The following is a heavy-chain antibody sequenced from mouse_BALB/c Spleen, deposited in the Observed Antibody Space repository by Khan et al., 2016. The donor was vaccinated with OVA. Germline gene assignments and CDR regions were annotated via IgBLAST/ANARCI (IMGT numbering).Heavy chain of an antibody. CDR1: GFSLSTYG. D-gene: IGHD2-14*01. CDR3: ARNSYMYDFTY. J-gene: IGHJ3*01. CDR2: IWSGGNT. V-gene: IGHV2-2*01. Sequence: QVQLQQSGPGLVQPSQSLSITCTVSGFSLSTYGVHWVRQSPGKGLEWLGVIWSGGNTDYNAPFMSRLNITKDNSKTQVFFRMDSLQPDDTAIYYCARNSYMYDFTYWGQGTLVTVSA.